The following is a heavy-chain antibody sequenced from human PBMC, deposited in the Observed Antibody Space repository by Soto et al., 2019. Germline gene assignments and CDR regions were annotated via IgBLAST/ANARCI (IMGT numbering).Heavy chain of an antibody. V-gene: IGHV2-26*01. J-gene: IGHJ4*02. CDR3: ARIQIAVADDGFDD. CDR2: IFSNDEK. CDR1: GFSLSNARMG. Sequence: SGPPLVNPTETLTLTCTVSGFSLSNARMGVSWIRQPPGKALEWLAHIFSNDEKSYSTSLNSRLTISKDTSKSQVVLTMTNMDPVDTATYYCARIQIAVADDGFDDWGQGTLVKVS. D-gene: IGHD6-19*01.